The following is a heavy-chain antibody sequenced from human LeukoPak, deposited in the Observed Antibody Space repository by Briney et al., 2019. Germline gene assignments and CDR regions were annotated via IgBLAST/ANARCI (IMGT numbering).Heavy chain of an antibody. D-gene: IGHD6-19*01. J-gene: IGHJ4*02. CDR1: GGSISSYY. CDR3: ARHNSAWSKFDY. Sequence: SGTLSLTCTGPGGSISSYYWSWIRQPPRKELEWIGYIYYIWSTNYNPCLKSRGAISVDTSKNQFSLQLNSVTAADTAVYYCARHNSAWSKFDYWGQGTLVSVSS. CDR2: IYYIWST. V-gene: IGHV4-59*08.